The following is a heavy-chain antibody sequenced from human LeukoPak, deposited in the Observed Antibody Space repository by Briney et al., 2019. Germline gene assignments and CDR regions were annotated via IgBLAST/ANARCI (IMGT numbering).Heavy chain of an antibody. D-gene: IGHD3-16*01. V-gene: IGHV3-48*01. CDR2: ISRSGSTI. J-gene: IGHJ4*02. Sequence: PGGSLRLSCAASGFTFSSVSMNWVRQAPGKGLEWMSYISRSGSTIYYADPVKGRVTISRDNAKNSLYLQMNSLRAEDTAVYYCARPGGVYDYVFDYWGQGTLVTVSS. CDR1: GFTFSSVS. CDR3: ARPGGVYDYVFDY.